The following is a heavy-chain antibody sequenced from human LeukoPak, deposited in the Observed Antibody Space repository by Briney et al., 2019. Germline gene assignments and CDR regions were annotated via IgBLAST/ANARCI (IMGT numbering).Heavy chain of an antibody. CDR3: AKGRNTMIVVVTPFDY. CDR1: GFTFSNAW. Sequence: GGSLRLSCAASGFTFSNAWMSWVRQAPGKGLEWVSAISGSGGSTYYADSVKGRFTTSRDNSKNTLYLQMNSLRAEDTAVYYCAKGRNTMIVVVTPFDYWGQGTLVTVSS. D-gene: IGHD3-22*01. CDR2: ISGSGGST. J-gene: IGHJ4*02. V-gene: IGHV3-23*01.